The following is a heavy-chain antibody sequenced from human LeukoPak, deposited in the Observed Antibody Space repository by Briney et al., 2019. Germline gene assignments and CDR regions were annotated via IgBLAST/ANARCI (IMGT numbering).Heavy chain of an antibody. D-gene: IGHD2/OR15-2a*01. J-gene: IGHJ6*03. CDR1: GGSISSGDYY. CDR3: ARVGGESLNILNYYMDV. V-gene: IGHV4-30-4*08. Sequence: SQTLSLTCTVSGGSISSGDYYWSLIRQPPGKGLEWIGYIYYSGSTYYNPSLKSRVTISVDTSKNQFSLKLSSVTAADTAVYYCARVGGESLNILNYYMDVWGKGTTVTVSS. CDR2: IYYSGST.